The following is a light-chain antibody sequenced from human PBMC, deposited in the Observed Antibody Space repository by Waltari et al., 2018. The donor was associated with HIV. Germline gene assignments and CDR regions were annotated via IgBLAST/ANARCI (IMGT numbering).Light chain of an antibody. J-gene: IGLJ2*01. Sequence: QSALTQPPSASGSPGQSVTISCTGISSDVGGYNYVSWYQQHPGKAPKLMIYEVSKGPSGVPDRFSGSKSGNTASLTVSGLQAEDEADYYCSSYAGSNNLVFGGGTKLTVL. CDR2: EVS. V-gene: IGLV2-8*01. CDR3: SSYAGSNNLV. CDR1: SSDVGGYNY.